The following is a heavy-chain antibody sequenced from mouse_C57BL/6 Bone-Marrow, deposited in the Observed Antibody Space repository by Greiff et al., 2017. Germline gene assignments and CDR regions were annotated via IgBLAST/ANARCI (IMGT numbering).Heavy chain of an antibody. J-gene: IGHJ2*01. D-gene: IGHD2-1*01. CDR2: INPNNGGT. Sequence: EVQLQQSGPELVKPGASVKISCKASGYTFTDYYMNWVKQSHGKSLEWIGDINPNNGGTNYNQKFKGKATLTVDKSSSTAYMELRSLTSEDSAVYYGARVGLNYAFDYWGQGTTLTVSS. CDR3: ARVGLNYAFDY. CDR1: GYTFTDYY. V-gene: IGHV1-26*01.